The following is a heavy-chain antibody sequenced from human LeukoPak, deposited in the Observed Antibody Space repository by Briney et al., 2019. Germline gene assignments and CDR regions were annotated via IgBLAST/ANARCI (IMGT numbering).Heavy chain of an antibody. J-gene: IGHJ4*02. Sequence: SETLSLTCTVSGGSISSSSYYWGWIPQPPGKGLEWIGSIYYSGSTYYNPSLKSRVTISVDTSKNQFSLKLSSVTAADTAVYYGASITRDGYNLDFDYWGQGTLVTVSS. CDR3: ASITRDGYNLDFDY. CDR2: IYYSGST. D-gene: IGHD5-24*01. V-gene: IGHV4-39*07. CDR1: GGSISSSSYY.